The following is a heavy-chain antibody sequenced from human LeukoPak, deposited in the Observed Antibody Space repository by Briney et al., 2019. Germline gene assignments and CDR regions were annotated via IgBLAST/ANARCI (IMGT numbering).Heavy chain of an antibody. V-gene: IGHV3-21*01. CDR2: ISSSSSYI. Sequence: GGSLRLSCAASGFTFSSYSMNWVRQAAGKGLEWVSSISSSSSYIYYADSVKGRFTISRDNAKNSLYLQMNSLRAEDTAVYYCARDFYSGSYYEYYFDYWGQGTLVTVTS. CDR3: ARDFYSGSYYEYYFDY. J-gene: IGHJ4*02. D-gene: IGHD1-26*01. CDR1: GFTFSSYS.